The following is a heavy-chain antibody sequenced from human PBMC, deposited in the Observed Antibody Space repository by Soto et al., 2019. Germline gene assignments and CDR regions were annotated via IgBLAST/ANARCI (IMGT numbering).Heavy chain of an antibody. Sequence: SYTPSLSCAVYGGSFSGYYWSWIRKPPGKGLEWIGEINHSGSTNYNPSLKSRVTISVDTSKNQFSLKLSSVTAADTAVYYCARELRDSSGYYYYYYGMDVWGQGTTVTVSS. D-gene: IGHD3-22*01. CDR3: ARELRDSSGYYYYYYGMDV. CDR1: GGSFSGYY. J-gene: IGHJ6*02. CDR2: INHSGST. V-gene: IGHV4-34*01.